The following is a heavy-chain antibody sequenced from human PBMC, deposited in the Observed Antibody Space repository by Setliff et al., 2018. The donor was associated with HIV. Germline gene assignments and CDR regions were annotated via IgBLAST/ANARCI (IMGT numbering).Heavy chain of an antibody. CDR1: GGSITPHY. V-gene: IGHV4-59*11. D-gene: IGHD2-15*01. J-gene: IGHJ5*02. Sequence: SETLSLTCTVSGGSITPHYWSWIRQPPGKGLEWIGLIYYSGSTNYSPSLKSRVTISVDSSKNQFSLKLTSVTAADAAIYYCARQFPPYHRCAHYSDLWSQGTLVTVSS. CDR2: IYYSGST. CDR3: ARQFPPYHRCAHYSDL.